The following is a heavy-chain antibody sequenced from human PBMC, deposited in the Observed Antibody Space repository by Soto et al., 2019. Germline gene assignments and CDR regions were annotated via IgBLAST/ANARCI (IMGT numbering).Heavy chain of an antibody. Sequence: ASVKVSCKASGYTLSTYSIHWVRQAPGQRLEWMGGIYGGNTKTKYSQKFQGRVTLTRDTSATTAYMELSSLRSEDTAVYYCARSEFAPDPGLESAPDPGPYLHHYSHMDVWGKGTTVTVSS. D-gene: IGHD2-21*01. J-gene: IGHJ6*03. CDR1: GYTLSTYS. CDR2: IYGGNTKT. CDR3: ARSEFAPDPGLESAPDPGPYLHHYSHMDV. V-gene: IGHV1-3*01.